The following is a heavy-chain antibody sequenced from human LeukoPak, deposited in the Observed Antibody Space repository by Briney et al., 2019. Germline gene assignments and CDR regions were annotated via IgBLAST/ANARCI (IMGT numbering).Heavy chain of an antibody. CDR2: ISGSGGST. V-gene: IGHV3-23*01. Sequence: GGSLRLSCAASGFTFSDFWMGWVRQAPGKGLEWVSTISGSGGSTYYADSVKGRFTISRDNSKNTLSLQMNSLRVEDTAVYYCAKDLWDSSGWYSDYWGQGTLVAVSS. J-gene: IGHJ4*02. D-gene: IGHD6-19*01. CDR3: AKDLWDSSGWYSDY. CDR1: GFTFSDFW.